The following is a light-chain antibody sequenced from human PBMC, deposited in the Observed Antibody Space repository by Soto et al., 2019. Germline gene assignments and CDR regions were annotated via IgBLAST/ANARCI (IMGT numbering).Light chain of an antibody. V-gene: IGKV3-20*01. J-gene: IGKJ1*01. CDR2: GAS. CDR1: QSVSSN. Sequence: ETGMRQSPATLSVSPGESATLSCRASQSVSSNLAWYQQKPGQAPRLLIYGASNRATGIPDRFSGSGSGTDFTLTISRLEPEDFAVYYCQQYGSSPLWTFGQGTKV. CDR3: QQYGSSPLWT.